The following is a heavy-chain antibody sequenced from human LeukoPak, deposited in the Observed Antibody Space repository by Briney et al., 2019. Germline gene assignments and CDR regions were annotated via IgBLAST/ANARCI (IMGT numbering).Heavy chain of an antibody. CDR2: IGGSGYTT. CDR3: AIPWPYYFDY. V-gene: IGHV3-23*01. CDR1: GFSFSTYA. Sequence: PGGSLRLSCAASGFSFSTYAMTWVRQAPGKGLECVSTIGGSGYTTYYADSVKGRFTISRDNSKNTLYLQMNSLRAEDTAVYYCAIPWPYYFDYWGQGTLVTVSS. J-gene: IGHJ4*02.